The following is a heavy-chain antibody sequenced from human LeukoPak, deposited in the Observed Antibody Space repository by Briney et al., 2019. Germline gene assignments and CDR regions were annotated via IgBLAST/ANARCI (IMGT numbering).Heavy chain of an antibody. CDR1: GGSLSSYY. J-gene: IGHJ4*02. V-gene: IGHV4-59*01. Sequence: SDTLSLTCTVSGGSLSSYYWSWIRQPPGKGLEWIGYIYYSGSADYNPSLKSRVTMSVDTSKNQFSLKLSSVTAADTAVYYCARDKQPGDNWGQGTLVTVSS. D-gene: IGHD5-18*01. CDR2: IYYSGSA. CDR3: ARDKQPGDN.